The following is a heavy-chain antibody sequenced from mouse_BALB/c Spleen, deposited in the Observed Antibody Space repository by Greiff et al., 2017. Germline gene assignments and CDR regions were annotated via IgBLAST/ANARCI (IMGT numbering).Heavy chain of an antibody. Sequence: EVQGVESGGDLVKPGGSLKLSCAASGFTFSSYGMSWVRQTPDKRLEWVATISSGGSYTYYPDSVKGRFTISRDNAKNTLYLQMSSLKSEDTAMYYCARQRESGYYGTEFAYWGQGTLVTVSA. J-gene: IGHJ3*01. CDR3: ARQRESGYYGTEFAY. D-gene: IGHD1-2*01. CDR1: GFTFSSYG. CDR2: ISSGGSYT. V-gene: IGHV5-6*01.